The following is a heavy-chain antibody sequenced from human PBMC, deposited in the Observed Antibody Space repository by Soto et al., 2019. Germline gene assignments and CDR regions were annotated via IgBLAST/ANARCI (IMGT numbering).Heavy chain of an antibody. D-gene: IGHD3-22*01. CDR3: VRDWGVYDSDIRTHIPHLDS. CDR2: ISIGSSTI. V-gene: IGHV3-48*02. CDR1: GFTFSSNG. Sequence: EVQLVESGGGLVQPGGSLRLSCEASGFTFSSNGMNWVRQAPGKGLEWVSFISIGSSTINYADSVRGRFTISRDNAKNSLYLQMNSLRDEDTAVYHCVRDWGVYDSDIRTHIPHLDSWGQGTLVTVSS. J-gene: IGHJ4*02.